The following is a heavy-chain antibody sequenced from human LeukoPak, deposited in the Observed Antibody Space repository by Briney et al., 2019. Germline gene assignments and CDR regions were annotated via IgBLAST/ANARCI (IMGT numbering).Heavy chain of an antibody. V-gene: IGHV3-23*01. J-gene: IGHJ4*02. CDR1: GFTFSSYA. CDR2: ISGSGGST. Sequence: PGGSLRLSCAASGFTFSSYAMSWVRQAPGKGLEWVSAISGSGGSTYYADSVKGRFTISRDNSKNTLYLQMNSLRAEDTAVYYCAKDPRYYDILTGYYFGTPYWGQGTLVTVPS. CDR3: AKDPRYYDILTGYYFGTPY. D-gene: IGHD3-9*01.